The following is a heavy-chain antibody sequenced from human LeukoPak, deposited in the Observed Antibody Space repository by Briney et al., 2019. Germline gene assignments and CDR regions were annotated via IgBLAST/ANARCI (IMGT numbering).Heavy chain of an antibody. CDR3: ARGDRSPPNYKNYTDV. CDR1: GGPIRSSDSY. Sequence: PSETLSLTCSVSGGPIRSSDSYWTWIRQPPGKGLEFIGSIYENGDTYDNPSLRSRVTISVDTSKNQFSLKVTSVTAADTAVYYCARGDRSPPNYKNYTDVWGKGATVTVSS. J-gene: IGHJ6*03. CDR2: IYENGDT. V-gene: IGHV4-39*07. D-gene: IGHD1-7*01.